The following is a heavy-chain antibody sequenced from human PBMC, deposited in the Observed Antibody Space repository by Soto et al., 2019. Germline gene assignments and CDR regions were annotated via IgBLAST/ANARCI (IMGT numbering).Heavy chain of an antibody. CDR1: GYTFTSYA. CDR2: INTAKDNT. CDR3: ARGSSWSYFDY. Sequence: QVQLVQSGAEVKRPGASVKVSCKASGYTFTSYAMHWVRQAPGQRLEWMGWINTAKDNTKYSQNFQGRVTITRDTSANIVYMEVSSLTSEDSAVYYGARGSSWSYFDYWGQGTLVTVSS. J-gene: IGHJ4*02. V-gene: IGHV1-3*04. D-gene: IGHD6-13*01.